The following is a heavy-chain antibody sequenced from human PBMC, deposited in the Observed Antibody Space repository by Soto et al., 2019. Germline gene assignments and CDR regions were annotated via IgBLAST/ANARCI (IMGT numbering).Heavy chain of an antibody. CDR2: IYYSGST. CDR1: GGSISSYY. Sequence: SETLSLTCTVSGGSISSYYWSWIRQPPGKGLEWIGYIYYSGSTNYNPSLKSRVTISVDTSKNQFSLKLSSVTAADTAVYYCARVDSSGWSNWFDPWGQGTLVTVSS. D-gene: IGHD6-19*01. J-gene: IGHJ5*02. CDR3: ARVDSSGWSNWFDP. V-gene: IGHV4-59*01.